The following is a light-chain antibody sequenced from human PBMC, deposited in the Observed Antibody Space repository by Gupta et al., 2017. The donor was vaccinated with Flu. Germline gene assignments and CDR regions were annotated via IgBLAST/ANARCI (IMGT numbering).Light chain of an antibody. CDR1: SSNIGAGYD. Sequence: QPVLTPPPSVSGAPGQRVTVSGTGGSSNIGAGYDVHWYQQLPGTAPNLLIYGNSNRPSGVPDRFSGSKSGTSASLAITGLQAEDEADYYCQSYDSSLSGRGVFGGGTKLTVL. CDR3: QSYDSSLSGRGV. V-gene: IGLV1-40*01. J-gene: IGLJ2*01. CDR2: GNS.